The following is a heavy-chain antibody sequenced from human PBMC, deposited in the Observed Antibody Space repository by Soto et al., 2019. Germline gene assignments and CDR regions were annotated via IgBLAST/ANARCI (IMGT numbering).Heavy chain of an antibody. D-gene: IGHD5-18*01. CDR1: GGSVTSDEDY. Sequence: SETLSLTCTVSGGSVTSDEDYWTWIRQSPGKGLEWIGYISNSGSTGYNPSLKTRLSMSVDRSKNQFTLRLTSVTAADTAVYFCATESGSTYGYFDHWGQGIQVTVSS. J-gene: IGHJ4*02. V-gene: IGHV4-30-4*01. CDR2: ISNSGST. CDR3: ATESGSTYGYFDH.